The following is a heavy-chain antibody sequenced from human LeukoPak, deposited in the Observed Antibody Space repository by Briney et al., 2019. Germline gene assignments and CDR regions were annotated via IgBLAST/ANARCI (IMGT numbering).Heavy chain of an antibody. CDR2: INGDSGNT. CDR3: GRDEVSGGWYNH. CDR1: GYTFTSRG. J-gene: IGHJ4*02. V-gene: IGHV1-18*01. D-gene: IGHD6-19*01. Sequence: RASVKVSCKASGYTFTSRGISWVRQAPGQGLEWMGWINGDSGNTNYAQKFQGRVTMTRDTSTNTGYMELRSLRSDDTAVYYCGRDEVSGGWYNHWGQGTLVTVSS.